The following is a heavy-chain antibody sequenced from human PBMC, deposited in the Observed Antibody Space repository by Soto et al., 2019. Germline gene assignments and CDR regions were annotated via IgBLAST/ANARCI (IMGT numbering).Heavy chain of an antibody. V-gene: IGHV3-30*18. J-gene: IGHJ6*02. CDR1: GFTFSSYG. CDR2: ISYDGSNK. Sequence: GGSLRLSCAASGFTFSSYGMHWVRQAPGKGLEWVAVISYDGSNKYYADSVKGRFTISRDNSKNTLYLQMNSLRAEDTAVYYCAKGRGYSYGYYYYYYGMHVWGQGTTVTVSS. D-gene: IGHD5-18*01. CDR3: AKGRGYSYGYYYYYYGMHV.